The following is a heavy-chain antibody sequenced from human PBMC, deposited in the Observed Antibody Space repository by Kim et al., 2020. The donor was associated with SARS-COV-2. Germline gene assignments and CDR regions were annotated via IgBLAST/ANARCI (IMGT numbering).Heavy chain of an antibody. V-gene: IGHV3-23*01. Sequence: GGSLRLSCGASGFTFSSHDLQWVRQAPGKGPEWIAGVSGSGDREFYAESVKGRFTISRANSKNTVYLQLNILRAEETVMYYCVRQVAGRILGVCGQGAM. CDR3: VRQVAGRILGV. CDR1: GFTFSSHD. D-gene: IGHD2-15*01. J-gene: IGHJ3*01. CDR2: VSGSGDRE.